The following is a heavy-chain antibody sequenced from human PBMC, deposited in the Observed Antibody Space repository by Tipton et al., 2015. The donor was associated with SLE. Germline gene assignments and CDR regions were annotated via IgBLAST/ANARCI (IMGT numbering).Heavy chain of an antibody. CDR1: GFTFSSYE. Sequence: SLRLSCAASGFTFSSYEMNWGRQAPGKGLEWVSYISSSGSTIYYADSVKGRFTISRDNAKNSLYLQMNSLRAEDTAVYYCANHFSGYETSEGDYWGQGTLVTVS. V-gene: IGHV3-48*03. J-gene: IGHJ4*02. CDR2: ISSSGSTI. D-gene: IGHD5-12*01. CDR3: ANHFSGYETSEGDY.